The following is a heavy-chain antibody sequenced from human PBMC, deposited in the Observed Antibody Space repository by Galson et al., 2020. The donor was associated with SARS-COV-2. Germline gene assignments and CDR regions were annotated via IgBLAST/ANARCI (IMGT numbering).Heavy chain of an antibody. D-gene: IGHD6-13*01. J-gene: IGHJ3*02. Sequence: SLSLSCAASGFTFSSYGMNWIRQAPGKGLEWVAVICYDVSNKYNADPVKRRSTISKDNSKNTLYLQMTSLTAEDTAVYYCGGDIPIRVSVGTTGDHDAFDIWGQGTMVTVSS. V-gene: IGHV3-33*08. CDR1: GFTFSSYG. CDR2: ICYDVSNK. CDR3: GGDIPIRVSVGTTGDHDAFDI.